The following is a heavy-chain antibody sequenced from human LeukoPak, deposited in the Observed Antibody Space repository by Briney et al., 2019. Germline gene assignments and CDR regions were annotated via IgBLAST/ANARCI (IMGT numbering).Heavy chain of an antibody. V-gene: IGHV3-30-3*01. J-gene: IGHJ4*02. CDR2: ISYDGSNK. D-gene: IGHD6-19*01. Sequence: GGSLRLSCAASGFTFSSYAMHWVRQAPGKGLEWVTVISYDGSNKYYADSVKGRFTISRDNSKNTLYLQMNSLRAEDTAVYYCARDALTKSLFTDVSGWSHFDYWGQGTLVTVSS. CDR3: ARDALTKSLFTDVSGWSHFDY. CDR1: GFTFSSYA.